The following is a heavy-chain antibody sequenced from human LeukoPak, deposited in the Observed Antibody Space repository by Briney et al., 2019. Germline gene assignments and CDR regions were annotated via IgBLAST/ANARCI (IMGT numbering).Heavy chain of an antibody. CDR1: GDSISNYY. CDR2: IYHSGNT. V-gene: IGHV4-59*01. J-gene: IGHJ3*02. CDR3: ARDDRSPLVDAFDI. D-gene: IGHD6-6*01. Sequence: SETLSLTCSVSGDSISNYYWSWIRQPPGKGLEWIGYIYHSGNTNYNPSLKSRVTISVDTSKNQFSLKLSSVTAADTAVYYCARDDRSPLVDAFDIWGQGTMVTVSS.